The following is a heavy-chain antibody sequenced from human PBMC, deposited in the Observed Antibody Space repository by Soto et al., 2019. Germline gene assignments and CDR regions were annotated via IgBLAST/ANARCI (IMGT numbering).Heavy chain of an antibody. CDR1: GYTFTNYD. V-gene: IGHV1-8*01. CDR2: MTPKSGDT. CDR3: ARGLAVNRDAFDI. J-gene: IGHJ3*02. Sequence: ASVKVSCKASGYTFTNYDVNWVRQAPGQGLEWVGWMTPKSGDTGYAQKFQGRVTLTRNTSISTAYMELSSLTSEDTAVYYCARGLAVNRDAFDIWRQGTMVTVSS.